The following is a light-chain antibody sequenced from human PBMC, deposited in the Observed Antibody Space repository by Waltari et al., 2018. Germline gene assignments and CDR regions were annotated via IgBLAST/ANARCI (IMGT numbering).Light chain of an antibody. CDR2: RDS. V-gene: IGLV3-9*01. Sequence: SYELTQPLSVSVALGQTARINCGGNNIGRKNVHWYQQKPGQAPVLVIYRDSNRPSGIPDRFSGSNSGNTATLTINRAQDGDEADYYCQVWDSSKVVFGGGTKLTVL. J-gene: IGLJ2*01. CDR3: QVWDSSKVV. CDR1: NIGRKN.